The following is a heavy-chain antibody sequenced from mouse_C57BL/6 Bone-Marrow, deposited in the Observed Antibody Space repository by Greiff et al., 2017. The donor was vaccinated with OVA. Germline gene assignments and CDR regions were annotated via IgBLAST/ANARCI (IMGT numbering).Heavy chain of an antibody. D-gene: IGHD1-1*02. Sequence: QVQLQQPGAELVKPGASVKLSCKASGYTFTSYWMHWVKQRPGQGLEWIGIIHPNSGSTNYNEKFKSKATLTVDKSSSTAYMQLSSLTSEDSAVYYCARTYYAPYYFDYWGQGTTLTVSS. CDR1: GYTFTSYW. CDR2: IHPNSGST. J-gene: IGHJ2*01. V-gene: IGHV1-64*01. CDR3: ARTYYAPYYFDY.